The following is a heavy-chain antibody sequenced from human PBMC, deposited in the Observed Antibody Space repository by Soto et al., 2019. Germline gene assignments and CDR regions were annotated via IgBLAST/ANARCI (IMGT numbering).Heavy chain of an antibody. V-gene: IGHV5-10-1*03. CDR2: IDPSNSYI. Sequence: EVQLVQSGAVVRKPGESLRISCQGSGYSFTTHWITWVRQTPGKGLEWMGRIDPSNSYINYSPSFQGHVTISVDRSISTAYLHWSRLEASDNDIYYCARRLSGPKEEYNAYYFDGLDVWGQGTKVTVSS. CDR3: ARRLSGPKEEYNAYYFDGLDV. CDR1: GYSFTTHW. J-gene: IGHJ6*02. D-gene: IGHD1-1*01.